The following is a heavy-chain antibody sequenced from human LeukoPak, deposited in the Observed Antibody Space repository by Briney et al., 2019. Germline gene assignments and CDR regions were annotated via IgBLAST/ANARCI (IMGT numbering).Heavy chain of an antibody. J-gene: IGHJ4*02. CDR2: IYSGGST. Sequence: GGSLRPSCAASGFTVSSNYMNWVRQAPGKGLEWVSLIYSGGSTHYADSVKGRFTISRDNSKNTLYLRMNSLRAEDTAVYYCARGGDSSYYGDYWGQGTLVTVSS. CDR1: GFTVSSNY. V-gene: IGHV3-66*01. D-gene: IGHD3-22*01. CDR3: ARGGDSSYYGDY.